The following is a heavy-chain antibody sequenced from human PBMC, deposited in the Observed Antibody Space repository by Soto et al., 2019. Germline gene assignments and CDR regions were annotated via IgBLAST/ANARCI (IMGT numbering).Heavy chain of an antibody. CDR1: GFTFSSYA. CDR3: GKALPRGWYGGANWFDP. V-gene: IGHV3-23*01. D-gene: IGHD6-19*01. J-gene: IGHJ5*02. CDR2: ISGSGGST. Sequence: EVQLLESGGGLVQPGGSLRLSCAASGFTFSSYAMSWVRQAPGKGLEWVSAISGSGGSTYYADSVKDRFTISRDNSKNPLYLQMNSLGAEDTAVYYCGKALPRGWYGGANWFDPWGQGTLVTVSS.